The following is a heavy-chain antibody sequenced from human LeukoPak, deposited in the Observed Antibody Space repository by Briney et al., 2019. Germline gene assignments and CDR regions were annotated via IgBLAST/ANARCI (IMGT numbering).Heavy chain of an antibody. Sequence: ASVKVSCKASGDSSRTNAIVWLRQAPGQRPEWMGWISAGSGNTKYSQTFQDRLTLTRDTAASTVYMDLSSLRPEDTAVYFCAREREDDPFDMWGQGTLVIVSS. CDR3: AREREDDPFDM. J-gene: IGHJ3*02. CDR2: ISAGSGNT. CDR1: GDSSRTNA. V-gene: IGHV1-3*01.